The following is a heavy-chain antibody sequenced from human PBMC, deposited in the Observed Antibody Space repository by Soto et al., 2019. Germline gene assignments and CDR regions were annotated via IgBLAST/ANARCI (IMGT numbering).Heavy chain of an antibody. CDR3: ARGEGSGSNALGY. CDR2: IQGGGSI. Sequence: EVLLEESGGGLVQPGGSLRLSCAASGFTVSNNYMAWVRQAPGKGLEWVSVIQGGGSISYADSVRDRFTISRDSSKNTALLQMNSLRPEDTAVYFCARGEGSGSNALGYWGQGTLVTVSS. D-gene: IGHD3-10*01. J-gene: IGHJ4*02. V-gene: IGHV3-66*01. CDR1: GFTVSNNY.